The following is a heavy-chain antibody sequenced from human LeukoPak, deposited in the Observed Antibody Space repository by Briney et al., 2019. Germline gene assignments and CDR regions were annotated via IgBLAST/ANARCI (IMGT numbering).Heavy chain of an antibody. V-gene: IGHV3-7*01. CDR1: GIIFSNYW. CDR2: IKQDGSEK. CDR3: ARVHYDILTGYPD. Sequence: GGSLRLSCAASGIIFSNYWMSWVRQAPGKGLEWVANIKQDGSEKYYVDSVKGRFTISRDNAKNSLYLQMNSLRAEDTAVYYCARVHYDILTGYPDWGQGTLVTVSS. J-gene: IGHJ4*02. D-gene: IGHD3-9*01.